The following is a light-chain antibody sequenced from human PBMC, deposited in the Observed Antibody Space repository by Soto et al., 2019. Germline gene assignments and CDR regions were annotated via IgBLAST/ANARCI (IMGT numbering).Light chain of an antibody. V-gene: IGLV2-14*01. CDR3: SSYTSRSTLV. Sequence: QSALTQPASVSGSPGQSITISCTGSSSDVGDYNYVSWYQQHPGKAPKLMINEVSNRPSGISSRLSGSKSGNTASLTLSGHKAEDATDYYCSSYTSRSTLVFSGGTKLTV. CDR1: SSDVGDYNY. J-gene: IGLJ2*01. CDR2: EVS.